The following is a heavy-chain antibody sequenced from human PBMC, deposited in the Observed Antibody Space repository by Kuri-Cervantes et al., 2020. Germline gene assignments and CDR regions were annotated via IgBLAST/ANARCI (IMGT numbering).Heavy chain of an antibody. D-gene: IGHD3-10*01. V-gene: IGHV4-61*02. CDR3: ARGITMVRGRPPRFDY. CDR1: GGSISSGSYY. CDR2: IYTSGST. Sequence: LRLSCTVSGGSISSGSYYWSWIRQPAGKGLEWIGRIYTSGSTNYNPSLKSRVTISVDTSKNQFSLKLSSVTAADTAVYYCARGITMVRGRPPRFDYWGQGTLVTVSS. J-gene: IGHJ4*02.